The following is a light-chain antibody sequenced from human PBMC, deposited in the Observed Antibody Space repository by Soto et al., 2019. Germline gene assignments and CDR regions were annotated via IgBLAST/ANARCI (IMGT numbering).Light chain of an antibody. V-gene: IGKV3D-15*01. CDR3: QHSNGWPPAFT. Sequence: EILMTQSPATLSVSPGERATLSCRASQSLSRNLAWYQQKPGQAPRLIIYGASTRASGIPARFSGSGSGTEFTLTISSLQSEDFALYYCQHSNGWPPAFTFGPGTKVDL. J-gene: IGKJ3*01. CDR2: GAS. CDR1: QSLSRN.